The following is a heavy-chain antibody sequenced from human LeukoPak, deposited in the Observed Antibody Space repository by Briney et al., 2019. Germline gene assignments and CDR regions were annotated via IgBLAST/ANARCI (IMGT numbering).Heavy chain of an antibody. J-gene: IGHJ4*02. CDR1: GYTFTINH. Sequence: ASVKVSCKASGYTFTINHIHWVRQAPGQGLEWMGVINPSGDSTTYAQNFQGRATMTRDTSTSTVYMELSSLRSEDTAVYYCATLLHPLYFDYWGQGTLVTVSS. V-gene: IGHV1-46*01. CDR3: ATLLHPLYFDY. CDR2: INPSGDST. D-gene: IGHD2-15*01.